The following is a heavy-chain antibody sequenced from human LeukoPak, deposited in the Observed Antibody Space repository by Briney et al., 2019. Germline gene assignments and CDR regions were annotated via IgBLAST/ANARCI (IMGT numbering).Heavy chain of an antibody. J-gene: IGHJ4*02. D-gene: IGHD3-3*01. CDR2: ISGSGGST. Sequence: TGGSLRLSCAASGFTFSSYAMNWVRQAPGKGLEWVSAISGSGGSTYYADSVKGRFTISRDNSKNTLYLQMNSLRAEDTAVYYCAKDMAYYDFWSGYHGEGYWGQGTLVTVSS. CDR3: AKDMAYYDFWSGYHGEGY. CDR1: GFTFSSYA. V-gene: IGHV3-23*01.